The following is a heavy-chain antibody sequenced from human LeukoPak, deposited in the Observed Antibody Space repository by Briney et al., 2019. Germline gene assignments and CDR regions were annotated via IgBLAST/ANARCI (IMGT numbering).Heavy chain of an antibody. D-gene: IGHD4-23*01. CDR2: ISSSSSYI. Sequence: GGSLRLSCAASGFTFSSYSMSWVRQAPGKGLEWVSSISSSSSYIYYADSVKGRFTISRDNAKNSLYLQMNSLRAEDTAVYYCARVTAAYLFDYWGQGTLVTVSS. CDR3: ARVTAAYLFDY. CDR1: GFTFSSYS. J-gene: IGHJ4*02. V-gene: IGHV3-21*01.